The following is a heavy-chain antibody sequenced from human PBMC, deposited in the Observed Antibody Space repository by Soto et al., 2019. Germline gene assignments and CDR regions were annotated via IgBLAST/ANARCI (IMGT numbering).Heavy chain of an antibody. CDR3: VKNSGWFNT. Sequence: GGSLRLSCAASGFTFSSYAMSWVRQAPGKGLEWVSAISGSGGSTYYADSVKGRFTISRDNSKSTVYLQMDSLTADDTAVYFCVKNSGWFNTWGQGTPVTVSS. V-gene: IGHV3-23*01. D-gene: IGHD3-10*01. J-gene: IGHJ5*02. CDR2: ISGSGGST. CDR1: GFTFSSYA.